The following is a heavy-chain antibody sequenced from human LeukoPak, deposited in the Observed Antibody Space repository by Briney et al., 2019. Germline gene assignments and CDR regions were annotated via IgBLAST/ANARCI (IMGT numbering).Heavy chain of an antibody. CDR2: IYYSGNT. CDR1: GGSISSRDYY. D-gene: IGHD3-3*01. J-gene: IGHJ4*02. Sequence: SETLSLTCTVSGGSISSRDYYWGWIRQPLGKGLEWIGSIYYSGNTYYSPSLKSRVTISVDTSKNQFSLKLSAVTAADTAVYYCARRGGSKIDYWGQGTLVTVSS. V-gene: IGHV4-39*01. CDR3: ARRGGSKIDY.